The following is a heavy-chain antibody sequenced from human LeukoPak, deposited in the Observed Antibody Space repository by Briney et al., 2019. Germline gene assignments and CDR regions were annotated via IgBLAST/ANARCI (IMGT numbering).Heavy chain of an antibody. Sequence: GGSLRLSCAVSGLTFSDYRMIWVRQAPGKGLEWVSVIYSGGSTYYADSVKGRFTISRHNSKNTLYLQMNSLRAEDTAVYYCAREINYYYDSSGYYSYWGQGTLVTVSS. J-gene: IGHJ4*02. D-gene: IGHD3-22*01. CDR2: IYSGGST. CDR1: GLTFSDYR. V-gene: IGHV3-53*04. CDR3: AREINYYYDSSGYYSY.